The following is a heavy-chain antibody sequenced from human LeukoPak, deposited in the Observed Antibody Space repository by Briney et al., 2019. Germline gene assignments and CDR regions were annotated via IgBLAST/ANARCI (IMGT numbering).Heavy chain of an antibody. Sequence: GGSLRLSCTASGFTFSSAWMSWVRQAPGRGLEWVGRMRSKTDGGTTEYAAPVKGRFTISRDDSKNTLYVQMNSLKTEDTAVYYCATSNLATWGQGTLVTVSS. CDR3: ATSNLAT. J-gene: IGHJ5*02. V-gene: IGHV3-15*01. CDR1: GFTFSSAW. CDR2: MRSKTDGGTT.